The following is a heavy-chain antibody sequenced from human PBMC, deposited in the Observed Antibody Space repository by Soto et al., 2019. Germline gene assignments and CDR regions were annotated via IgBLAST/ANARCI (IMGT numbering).Heavy chain of an antibody. D-gene: IGHD3-16*02. Sequence: SETLSLTCAVYGASLSDDYCNWLRQPPGRGLEWIGEINYSGSTKFNPSLKSRVTLSIDTSKDQFSLRLSSVTAADTAVYYCARDSGGLRLGESSLYGEKDSFDVWDQGTLVTVSS. V-gene: IGHV4-34*01. J-gene: IGHJ3*01. CDR3: ARDSGGLRLGESSLYGEKDSFDV. CDR2: INYSGST. CDR1: GASLSDDY.